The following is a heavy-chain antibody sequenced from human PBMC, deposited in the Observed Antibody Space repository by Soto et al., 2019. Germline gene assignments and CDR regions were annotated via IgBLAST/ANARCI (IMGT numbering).Heavy chain of an antibody. D-gene: IGHD2-21*02. CDR1: GASVNSGDYY. CDR3: VATGSTDDF. Sequence: AQLQGSGPGLLKPSQTLSLTCAVSGASVNSGDYYWSFIRQAPGKGLEWLAYIFYTGYTYVNPSLKSRGSISLNTSRNQFSLTLTSVTEADTAMYFCVATGSTDDFWGRGTLVSVSS. V-gene: IGHV4-30-4*01. CDR2: IFYTGYT. J-gene: IGHJ2*01.